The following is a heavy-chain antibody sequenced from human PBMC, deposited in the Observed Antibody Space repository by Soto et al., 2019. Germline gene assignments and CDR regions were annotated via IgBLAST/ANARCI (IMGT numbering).Heavy chain of an antibody. CDR3: ATIGVSGYLAV. V-gene: IGHV4-31*03. D-gene: IGHD3-16*02. CDR1: CADINSGGFT. CDR2: ISHSGST. Sequence: SETLSLTCSVSCADINSGGFTWTWIRQHARKGLEWPGYISHSGSTDYNPPLKSRLNISGDTSKNHFSLTLTSVTAADAAVYYCATIGVSGYLAVWGQGTTVTVSS. J-gene: IGHJ6*02.